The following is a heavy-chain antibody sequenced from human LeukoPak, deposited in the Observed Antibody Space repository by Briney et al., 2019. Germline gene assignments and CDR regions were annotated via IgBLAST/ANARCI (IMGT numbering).Heavy chain of an antibody. D-gene: IGHD3-10*01. Sequence: PSETLSLTCTVSGGSISSYYWSWIRQPPGKGLEWIGYIYCSGSTNYNPSLKSRVTISVDTSKNQFSLKLSSVTAADTAVYYCAGNTLLWFGEFSGFDPWGQGTLVTVSS. CDR2: IYCSGST. V-gene: IGHV4-59*08. CDR3: AGNTLLWFGEFSGFDP. CDR1: GGSISSYY. J-gene: IGHJ5*02.